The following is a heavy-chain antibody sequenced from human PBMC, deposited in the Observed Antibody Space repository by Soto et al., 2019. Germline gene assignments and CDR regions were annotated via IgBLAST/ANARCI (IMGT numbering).Heavy chain of an antibody. CDR2: INGDGSNT. V-gene: IGHV3-74*01. Sequence: GGSLSLSCAASGFTFSSYWMHWVRQAPGKGLLWVSRINGDGSNTNYADSVKGRFTISRDNAKNTLYLQMNSLRADDTAVYYCARVCTGGSCYQFDSWGQGTLVTVSS. D-gene: IGHD2-15*01. CDR1: GFTFSSYW. J-gene: IGHJ4*02. CDR3: ARVCTGGSCYQFDS.